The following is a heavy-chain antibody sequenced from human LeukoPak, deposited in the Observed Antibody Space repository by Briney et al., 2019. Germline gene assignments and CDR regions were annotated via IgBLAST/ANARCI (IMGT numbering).Heavy chain of an antibody. CDR3: ARAYDYTRRGFDY. V-gene: IGHV3-53*01. Sequence: GGSLRLSCAASGFTVSSNYMSWVRQAPGKGLEWVSVIYSGGSTYYADSVKGRFTISRDNSKNTLYLQMNSLRAEDTAVYYCARAYDYTRRGFDYWGQGTLVTVSS. D-gene: IGHD3-16*01. J-gene: IGHJ4*02. CDR2: IYSGGST. CDR1: GFTVSSNY.